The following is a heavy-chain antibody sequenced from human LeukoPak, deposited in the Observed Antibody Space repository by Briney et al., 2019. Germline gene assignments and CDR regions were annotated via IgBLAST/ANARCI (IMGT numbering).Heavy chain of an antibody. D-gene: IGHD3-16*02. CDR1: GYTFTSYG. Sequence: GASVKVSCKASGYTFTSYGISWVRQAPGQGLEWMGWISAYNGNTNYAQKPQGRVTMTTDTSTSTAYMELRSLRSDDTAVYYCARAGEHDYAWGSYRRWGQGTLVTVSS. CDR3: ARAGEHDYAWGSYRR. CDR2: ISAYNGNT. V-gene: IGHV1-18*04. J-gene: IGHJ4*02.